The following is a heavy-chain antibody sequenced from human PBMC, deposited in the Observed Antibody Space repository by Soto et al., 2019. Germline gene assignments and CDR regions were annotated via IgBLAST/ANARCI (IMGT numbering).Heavy chain of an antibody. CDR2: IYYSGST. J-gene: IGHJ4*02. D-gene: IGHD3-22*01. CDR3: ARQLDSSGYYYSGAYYFDY. V-gene: IGHV4-39*01. Sequence: SETLSLTCTVSGGSISSYYWGWIRQPPGKGLEWIGSIYYSGSTYYNPSLKSRVTISVDTSKNQFSLKLSSVTAADTAVYYCARQLDSSGYYYSGAYYFDYWGQGTLVTVSS. CDR1: GGSISSYY.